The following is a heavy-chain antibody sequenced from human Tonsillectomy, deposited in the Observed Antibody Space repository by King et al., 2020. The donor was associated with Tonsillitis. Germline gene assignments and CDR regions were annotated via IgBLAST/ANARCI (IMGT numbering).Heavy chain of an antibody. V-gene: IGHV4-59*01. D-gene: IGHD3-10*01. CDR3: ARVREGGWGLEIDY. Sequence: QLQESGPGLVKPSETLSLTCTVSGGSISSYYWSWIRQPPGKGLEWIGYIYYSGSTNYNPSLKSRVTISVDTSKNQFSLKLSSVTAAYTAVYYCARVREGGWGLEIDYWGQGTLVTVSA. CDR1: GGSISSYY. CDR2: IYYSGST. J-gene: IGHJ4*02.